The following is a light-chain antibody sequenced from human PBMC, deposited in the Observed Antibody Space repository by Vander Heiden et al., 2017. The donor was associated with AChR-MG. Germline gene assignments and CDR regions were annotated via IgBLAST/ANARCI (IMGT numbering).Light chain of an antibody. V-gene: IGLV3-25*03. CDR2: KDS. Sequence: SYELTQPPSVTVSPGQTARITCSGDALPKQYAYWYQQKPGQAPVLVIYKDSGRPSGIPERFSGSSSGTTVTLTISGVQAEDEADYYCQSADSSGTSFYVFGTGTKVKVL. CDR3: QSADSSGTSFYV. CDR1: ALPKQY. J-gene: IGLJ1*01.